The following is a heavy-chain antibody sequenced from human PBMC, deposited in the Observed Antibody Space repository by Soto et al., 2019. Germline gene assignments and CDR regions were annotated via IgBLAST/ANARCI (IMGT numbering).Heavy chain of an antibody. Sequence: GSLRLSCAASGFTFSSYAMHRVRQAPGKGLEWVAVISYDGSNKYYADSVKGRFTISRDNSKNTLYLQMNSLRAEDTAVYYCARDVWFGGSFAFDIWGQGTMVTVSS. CDR1: GFTFSSYA. D-gene: IGHD3-10*01. J-gene: IGHJ3*02. CDR2: ISYDGSNK. CDR3: ARDVWFGGSFAFDI. V-gene: IGHV3-30-3*01.